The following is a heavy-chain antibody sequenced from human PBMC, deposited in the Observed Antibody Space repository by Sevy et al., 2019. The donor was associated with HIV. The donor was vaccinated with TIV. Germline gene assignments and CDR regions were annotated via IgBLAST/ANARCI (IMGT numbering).Heavy chain of an antibody. CDR2: IYSGGST. CDR3: ATRHYDSSGVVDY. J-gene: IGHJ4*02. V-gene: IGHV3-53*01. Sequence: GGSLRLSCAASGFTVSSNYMSWVRQAPGKGLEWVSVIYSGGSTYYADSVKGRFTISRDNSKNTLNLQMNSLRAEDTAVYYCATRHYDSSGVVDYWGQGTLVTVSS. D-gene: IGHD3-22*01. CDR1: GFTVSSNY.